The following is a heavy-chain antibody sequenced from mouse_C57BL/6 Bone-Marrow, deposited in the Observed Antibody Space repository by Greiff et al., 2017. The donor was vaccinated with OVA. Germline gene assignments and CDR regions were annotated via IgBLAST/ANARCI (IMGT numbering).Heavy chain of an antibody. Sequence: DVQLQESGPGLVKPSQSLSLTCSVTGYSITSGYYWNWIRQFPGNKLEWMGCISYDGSNNYNPSLKNRISITRDTSKNQFFLKLNSVTTEDTATYYCAREAYDYDGDAMDYWGQGTSVTVSS. V-gene: IGHV3-6*01. D-gene: IGHD2-4*01. J-gene: IGHJ4*01. CDR1: GYSITSGYY. CDR2: ISYDGSN. CDR3: AREAYDYDGDAMDY.